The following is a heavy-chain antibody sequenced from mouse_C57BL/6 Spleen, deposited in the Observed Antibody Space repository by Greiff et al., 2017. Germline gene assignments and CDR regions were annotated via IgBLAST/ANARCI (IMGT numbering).Heavy chain of an antibody. CDR1: GYTFTSYW. D-gene: IGHD1-1*01. CDR2: IDPSDSYT. CDR3: ALITTVGARGYAMDY. J-gene: IGHJ4*01. V-gene: IGHV1-50*01. Sequence: QVQLQQSGAELVKPGASVKLSCKASGYTFTSYWMQWVKQRPGQGLEWIGEIDPSDSYTNYNQKFKGKATLTVDTSSSTAYMQLSSLTSEDSAVYYCALITTVGARGYAMDYWGQGTSVTVSS.